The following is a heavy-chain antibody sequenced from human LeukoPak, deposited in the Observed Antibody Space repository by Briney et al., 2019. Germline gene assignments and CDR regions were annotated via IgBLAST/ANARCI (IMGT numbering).Heavy chain of an antibody. CDR3: ARGRMTTLYYFDY. Sequence: PGGSLRLSCAASGFTFSSYSMNWVRQAPGKGLVWVSYISTTGTTIYYADSVKGRFTISRDNAKNSLYLQMNSLRAEDTAVYYCARGRMTTLYYFDYWGQGTLVTVSS. D-gene: IGHD4-11*01. CDR1: GFTFSSYS. J-gene: IGHJ4*02. CDR2: ISTTGTTI. V-gene: IGHV3-48*04.